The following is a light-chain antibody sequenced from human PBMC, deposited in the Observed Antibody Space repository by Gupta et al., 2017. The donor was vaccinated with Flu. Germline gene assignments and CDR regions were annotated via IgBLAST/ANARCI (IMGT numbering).Light chain of an antibody. J-gene: IGLJ2*01. Sequence: MSCTGSSSNIGAGHKVHWYQQLPVTPPILLISGAVVRHSGIPERFSGSNSGTTATLAITGLQSEDEADYFCQSFDDSLCGWRIFGGGTKLTVL. V-gene: IGLV1-40*01. CDR3: QSFDDSLCGWRI. CDR2: GAV. CDR1: SSNIGAGHK.